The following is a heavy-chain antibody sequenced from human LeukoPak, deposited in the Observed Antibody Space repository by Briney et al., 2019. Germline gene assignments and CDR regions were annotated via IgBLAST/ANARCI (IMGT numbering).Heavy chain of an antibody. CDR2: IKSKSDGGTT. J-gene: IGHJ4*02. D-gene: IGHD2-2*01. CDR3: TRDPTVVVVPAAQSFDY. V-gene: IGHV3-15*01. Sequence: GGSLRLSCAASGFTFNNAWMTWVRQAPGKGLEWGGRIKSKSDGGTTDYAAPVKGRFTISRDDSKSIAYLQMNSLKTEDTAVYYCTRDPTVVVVPAAQSFDYWGQGTLVTVSS. CDR1: GFTFNNAW.